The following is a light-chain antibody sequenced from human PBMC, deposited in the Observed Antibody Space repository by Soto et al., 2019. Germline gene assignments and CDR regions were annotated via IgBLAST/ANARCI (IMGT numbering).Light chain of an antibody. CDR3: VLYMGSGIRV. V-gene: IGLV8-61*01. CDR2: STN. CDR1: SGSVSTSSY. Sequence: QTVVTQEPSFSVSPGGTVTLTCDLSSGSVSTSSYPSWYQQTPGQAPRTLIYSTNTRSSGVPDRFSGSILGNKAALTITGAQADDESDYYCVLYMGSGIRVFGGGTKLTVL. J-gene: IGLJ3*02.